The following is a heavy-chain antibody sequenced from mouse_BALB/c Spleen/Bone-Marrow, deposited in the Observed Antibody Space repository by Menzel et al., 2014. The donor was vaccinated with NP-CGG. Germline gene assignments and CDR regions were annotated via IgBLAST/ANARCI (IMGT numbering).Heavy chain of an antibody. CDR1: GFTFSDFY. CDR2: SRNKANDYIT. Sequence: EVKLVESGGGLVQPGSSLRLSRATSGFTFSDFYMEWVRQPPGKRLEWIAASRNKANDYITEYSASVKGRFIVSRDTSQSILYLQMNALRAEDTAIYYCARGNYGSPFAYWGQGTLVTVSA. J-gene: IGHJ3*01. CDR3: ARGNYGSPFAY. D-gene: IGHD1-1*01. V-gene: IGHV7-1*02.